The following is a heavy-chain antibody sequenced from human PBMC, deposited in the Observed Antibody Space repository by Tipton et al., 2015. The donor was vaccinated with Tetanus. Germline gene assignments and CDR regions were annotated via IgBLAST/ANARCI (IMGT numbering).Heavy chain of an antibody. Sequence: GLVKPSETLSLTCTVSGGSVSSGSYYWSWIRQPPGKGLEWIGYIYYSGSTNYNPSLKSRVTISVDTSKNQFSLKLSSVTAADTAVYYCARMTYYYDSSGYYSPFDYWGQGTLVTVSS. J-gene: IGHJ4*02. CDR2: IYYSGST. CDR1: GGSVSSGSYY. CDR3: ARMTYYYDSSGYYSPFDY. D-gene: IGHD3-22*01. V-gene: IGHV4-61*01.